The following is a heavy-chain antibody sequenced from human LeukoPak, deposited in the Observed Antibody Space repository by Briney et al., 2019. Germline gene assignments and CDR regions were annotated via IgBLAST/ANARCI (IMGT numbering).Heavy chain of an antibody. CDR3: ARRPSGHYVPKELFLDL. J-gene: IGHJ2*01. CDR1: GYRYTNYC. Sequence: GQSLKFSSKGSGYRYTNYCIAWVRQRPGNGLEWMGIIFPGDSATRYSPSFQGQVTISADKSISTAYLQWSSLKASDTAMYYCARRPSGHYVPKELFLDLWGR. D-gene: IGHD1-26*01. V-gene: IGHV5-51*01. CDR2: IFPGDSAT.